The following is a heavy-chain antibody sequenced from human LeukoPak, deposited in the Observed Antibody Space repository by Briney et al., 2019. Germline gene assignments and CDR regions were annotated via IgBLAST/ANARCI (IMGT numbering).Heavy chain of an antibody. CDR1: GYTFTSYY. D-gene: IGHD1/OR15-1a*01. CDR3: AREDKGGTKLY. J-gene: IGHJ4*02. Sequence: ASVKVSCKASGYTFTSYYMHWVRQAPGQGLEWMGIINPSGGSTSYAQKFQGRVTMTRDMSTSTVYMELSSLRSEDTAVYYCAREDKGGTKLYWGQGTLVTVSS. CDR2: INPSGGST. V-gene: IGHV1-46*01.